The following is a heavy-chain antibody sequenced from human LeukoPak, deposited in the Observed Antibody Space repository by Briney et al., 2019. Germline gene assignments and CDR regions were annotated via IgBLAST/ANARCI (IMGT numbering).Heavy chain of an antibody. V-gene: IGHV1-69*05. J-gene: IGHJ4*02. CDR2: IIPIFGTA. D-gene: IGHD5-24*01. CDR1: GGTFSSYA. CDR3: ARGSHYRWLQLHFDY. Sequence: SVKVSCKASGGTFSSYAISWVRQAPGQGLEWMGGIIPIFGTANYAQKFQGRVTITTDESTSTAYMKLSSLRSEDTAVYYCARGSHYRWLQLHFDYWGQGTLVTVSS.